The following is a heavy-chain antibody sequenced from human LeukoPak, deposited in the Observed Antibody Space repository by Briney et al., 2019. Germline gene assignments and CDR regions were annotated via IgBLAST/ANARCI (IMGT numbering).Heavy chain of an antibody. CDR2: IYYRGST. CDR3: ARWFEGHDFWSGYYLRYFDY. V-gene: IGHV4-61*01. J-gene: IGHJ4*02. D-gene: IGHD3-3*01. CDR1: GVSVSSGSYD. Sequence: SETLSLTRTVSGVSVSSGSYDWSWIRQPPGKGREWSGYIYYRGSTNYNPSLKSRVTISVDTSKNQFSLKLSSVTAADTAVYYCARWFEGHDFWSGYYLRYFDYWGQGTLVTVSS.